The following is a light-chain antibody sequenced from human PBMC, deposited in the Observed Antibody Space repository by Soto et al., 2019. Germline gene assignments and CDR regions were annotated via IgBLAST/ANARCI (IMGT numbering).Light chain of an antibody. CDR3: QPYDSYPLT. V-gene: IGKV1-5*01. J-gene: IGKJ4*01. CDR1: QSINNL. CDR2: DVS. Sequence: DVQMTQSPSTLSASVGDRVTITCRASQSINNLLAWYQQKPGKVPKFLIYDVSTLESGVPSRFSGSGSGTEFTLTISSLQPEDFATYYCQPYDSYPLTFGGGTKVDIK.